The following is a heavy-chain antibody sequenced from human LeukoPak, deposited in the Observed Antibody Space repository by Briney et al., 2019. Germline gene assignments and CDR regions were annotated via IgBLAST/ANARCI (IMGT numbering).Heavy chain of an antibody. Sequence: GESLKISCKGSGYSFTSYWIGWVRQMPGKGLEWMGTIYPGDSYTRYSPSFQGQVTISADKSISTAYLHWSSLEASDTAMYYCARRPYIVGAPFDYWGQGTLVTVSS. D-gene: IGHD1-26*01. V-gene: IGHV5-51*01. CDR1: GYSFTSYW. CDR3: ARRPYIVGAPFDY. J-gene: IGHJ4*02. CDR2: IYPGDSYT.